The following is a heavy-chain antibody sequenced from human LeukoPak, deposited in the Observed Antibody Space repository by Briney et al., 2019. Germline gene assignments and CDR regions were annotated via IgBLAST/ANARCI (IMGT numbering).Heavy chain of an antibody. CDR1: GGSISSYY. CDR3: ARAYSSSWLSAFDI. CDR2: IDTSGST. V-gene: IGHV4-4*09. Sequence: SETLSLTCTVSGGSISSYYWSWIRQPPGKGLEWIGHIDTSGSTNHNPSLKSQVTISSDTSKNQFSLKLSSVTAADTAVYYCARAYSSSWLSAFDIWGQGTMVTVSS. J-gene: IGHJ3*02. D-gene: IGHD6-13*01.